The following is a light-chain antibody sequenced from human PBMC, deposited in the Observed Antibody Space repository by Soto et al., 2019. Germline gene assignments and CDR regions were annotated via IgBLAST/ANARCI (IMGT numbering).Light chain of an antibody. V-gene: IGLV1-44*01. CDR2: NNS. J-gene: IGLJ3*02. CDR1: SSNIGSNA. Sequence: QSVLTQPPSASGTPGQRVTISCSGSSSNIGSNAVSWYQELPGTAPKLLIYNNSQRPSWVPDRFSGSKSGTSASLAISGLQSEDEAVYYCAAWDDSLNGQGVFGGGTKVTVL. CDR3: AAWDDSLNGQGV.